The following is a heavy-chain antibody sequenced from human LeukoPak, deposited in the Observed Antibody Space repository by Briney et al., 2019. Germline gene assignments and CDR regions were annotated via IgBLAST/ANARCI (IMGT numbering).Heavy chain of an antibody. V-gene: IGHV3-7*01. CDR2: IKQDGSEK. CDR3: ARDATSDTLGS. CDR1: GFMFTRYW. J-gene: IGHJ5*02. Sequence: GGSLRRSCAGSGFMFTRYWMNWVRQTPGKGLEWVANIKQDGSEKYYVDSVKGRFTISRDNAKNSLYLQMNSLRVEDTAIYYCARDATSDTLGSWGQGTLVTVSS. D-gene: IGHD2-2*02.